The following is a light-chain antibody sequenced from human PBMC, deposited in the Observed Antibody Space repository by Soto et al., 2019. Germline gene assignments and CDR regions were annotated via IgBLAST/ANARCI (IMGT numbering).Light chain of an antibody. Sequence: QSALTQPASVSGSPGQSITISCTGTSSDVGSYNYVSWYQQHPGKAPKLMIYEVRNRPSGVSDRFSGSKSGNTASLTISGLQAEDEADYYCSSYTTSTTQVFGGGTKLTVL. J-gene: IGLJ2*01. V-gene: IGLV2-14*01. CDR3: SSYTTSTTQV. CDR1: SSDVGSYNY. CDR2: EVR.